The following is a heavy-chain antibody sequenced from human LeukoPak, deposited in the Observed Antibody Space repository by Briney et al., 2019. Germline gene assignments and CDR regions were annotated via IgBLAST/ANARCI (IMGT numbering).Heavy chain of an antibody. V-gene: IGHV4-34*01. CDR1: GGSFSAYY. CDR2: INGSGYT. J-gene: IGHJ5*02. D-gene: IGHD6-13*01. Sequence: PSETLSLTCAVYGGSFSAYYWSWIRQPPGKGLEWIGEINGSGYTNYNPSLKSRVTISADTSKNQFSLKLSSVTAADTAVYYCASAIAAAGLNWFDPWGQGTLVTVSS. CDR3: ASAIAAAGLNWFDP.